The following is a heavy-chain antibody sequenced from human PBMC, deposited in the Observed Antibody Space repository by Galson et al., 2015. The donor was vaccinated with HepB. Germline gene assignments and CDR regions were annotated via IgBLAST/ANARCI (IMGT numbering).Heavy chain of an antibody. CDR3: EKGIGSGSYKNAYYGMDV. J-gene: IGHJ6*02. CDR1: GFTFSSYG. Sequence: SLRLSCAASGFTFSSYGMHWVRQAPGKGLEWVAVISYDASNKYYAYSVKGRFTISRDNSKNTLYLQMKSLRAEDTAVYYCEKGIGSGSYKNAYYGMDVGGQGTTVTVSS. V-gene: IGHV3-30*18. CDR2: ISYDASNK. D-gene: IGHD3-10*01.